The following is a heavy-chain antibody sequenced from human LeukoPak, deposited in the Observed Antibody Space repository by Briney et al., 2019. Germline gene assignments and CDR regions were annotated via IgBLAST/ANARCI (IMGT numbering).Heavy chain of an antibody. CDR1: GFTFSSYA. D-gene: IGHD3-10*01. CDR2: ISGCGGST. Sequence: GGSLRLSCAASGFTFSSYAMSWVRQAPGKGLEWVSAISGCGGSTYYADSVKGRFTISRDNSKNTLYLQMNSLRAEDTAVYYCAKSTMVRGVQIDYWGQGTLVTVSS. J-gene: IGHJ4*02. CDR3: AKSTMVRGVQIDY. V-gene: IGHV3-23*01.